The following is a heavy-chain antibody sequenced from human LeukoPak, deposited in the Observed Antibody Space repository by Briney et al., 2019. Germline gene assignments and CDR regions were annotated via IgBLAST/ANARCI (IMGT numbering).Heavy chain of an antibody. CDR2: IFPYDSDV. CDR3: ARTSAFGSYFDY. D-gene: IGHD3-16*01. CDR1: GYSFTTYW. J-gene: IGHJ4*02. V-gene: IGHV5-51*01. Sequence: GESLKISCKGSGYSFTTYWIAWVRQMPGKGLEWMGIIFPYDSDVRYSPSFQGQVTISADKSTSTAYLQWSSLKASDSAMYYCARTSAFGSYFDYWGQGTLVTVSS.